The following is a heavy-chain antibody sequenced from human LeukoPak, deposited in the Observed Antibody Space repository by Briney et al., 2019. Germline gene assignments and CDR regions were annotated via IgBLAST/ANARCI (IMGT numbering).Heavy chain of an antibody. CDR3: ARGIRENIVLMVYAIPGYYYYYMDV. J-gene: IGHJ6*03. CDR2: MNPNSGNT. CDR1: GYTFTSYD. Sequence: ASVKVSCKASGYTFTSYDINWVRQATGQGLEWMGWMNPNSGNTGYAQKFQGRVTITRNTSISTAYMELRSLRAEDTAGYYCARGIRENIVLMVYAIPGYYYYYMDVWGKGTTVTVSS. V-gene: IGHV1-8*03. D-gene: IGHD2-8*01.